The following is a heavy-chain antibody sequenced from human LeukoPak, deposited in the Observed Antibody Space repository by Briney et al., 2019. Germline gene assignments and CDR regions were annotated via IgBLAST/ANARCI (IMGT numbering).Heavy chain of an antibody. V-gene: IGHV3-23*01. Sequence: PGGSLRLSCAASGFTFSSYAMSGVRQAPGKGLEWVSGISGSGGSAYYADSVKGRFTISRDNSKNTLYLQMNSLRAEDTAVYYCAIRGYSYDYGMDVWGQGTTVTVSS. D-gene: IGHD5-18*01. CDR2: ISGSGGSA. CDR1: GFTFSSYA. J-gene: IGHJ6*02. CDR3: AIRGYSYDYGMDV.